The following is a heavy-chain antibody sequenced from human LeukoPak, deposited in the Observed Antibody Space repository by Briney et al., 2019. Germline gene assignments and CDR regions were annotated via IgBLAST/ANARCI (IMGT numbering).Heavy chain of an antibody. J-gene: IGHJ4*02. CDR2: INQDGSEK. D-gene: IGHD6-13*01. Sequence: PGGSLRLSCAGSGFTFSSYWMSWVRQAPGKGLEWVAKINQDGSEKDYVDSVEGRFRISRDNAKNSLFLQLNSLRAEDTAVYYCVKNSGWYCLDYWGQGITVIVSS. CDR1: GFTFSSYW. CDR3: VKNSGWYCLDY. V-gene: IGHV3-7*03.